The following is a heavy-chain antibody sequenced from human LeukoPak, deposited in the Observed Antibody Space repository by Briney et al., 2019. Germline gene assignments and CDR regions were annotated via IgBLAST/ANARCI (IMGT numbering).Heavy chain of an antibody. Sequence: GSVKVSCKASGYTFTGYYMHWVRQAPGQGLEWMGWINPNSGGTNYAQKFQGRVTMTRDTSISTAYMELSGLRSDDTAVYYCAREGVLGELSLGPDYWGQGTLVTVSS. CDR1: GYTFTGYY. V-gene: IGHV1-2*02. CDR3: AREGVLGELSLGPDY. D-gene: IGHD3-16*02. J-gene: IGHJ4*02. CDR2: INPNSGGT.